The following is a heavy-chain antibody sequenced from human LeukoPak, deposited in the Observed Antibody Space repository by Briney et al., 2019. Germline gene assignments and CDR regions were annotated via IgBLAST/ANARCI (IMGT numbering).Heavy chain of an antibody. J-gene: IGHJ4*02. Sequence: PSEALSLTCTVSGGSISSSSYYWGWIRQPPGKGLEWIGSIYYSGSTYYDPSLKSRVTISVDTSKNQFSLKLSSVTAADTAVYYCARGVLVAGSSHPDYWGQGTLVTVSS. D-gene: IGHD3-10*01. V-gene: IGHV4-39*07. CDR2: IYYSGST. CDR1: GGSISSSSYY. CDR3: ARGVLVAGSSHPDY.